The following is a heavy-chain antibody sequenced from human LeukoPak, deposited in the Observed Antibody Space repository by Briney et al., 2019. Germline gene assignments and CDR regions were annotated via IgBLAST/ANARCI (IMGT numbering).Heavy chain of an antibody. J-gene: IGHJ4*02. CDR1: GYTSTSYP. Sequence: SLKLSCKPPGYTSTSYPINRERQPTGQRLEWMGLLRPNSGDTAFAQKFQGRVTMTRNTSITTSYMELSSLRSDDTAIYYCARGVAAGYDYWGQGTLVTVSS. CDR3: ARGVAAGYDY. D-gene: IGHD6-13*01. V-gene: IGHV1-8*02. CDR2: LRPNSGDT.